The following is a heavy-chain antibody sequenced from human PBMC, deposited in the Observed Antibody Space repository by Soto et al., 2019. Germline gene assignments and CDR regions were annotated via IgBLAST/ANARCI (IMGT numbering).Heavy chain of an antibody. Sequence: GESLKISCKGSGYSFTSYWISWVRQMPGKGLEWMGRIDPSDSYTNYSPSFQGHVTISAGKSISTAYLQWSSLKASDTAMYYCASMYYDFWSVNNWFDPWGQGTLVTVSS. CDR3: ASMYYDFWSVNNWFDP. CDR1: GYSFTSYW. CDR2: IDPSDSYT. D-gene: IGHD3-3*01. V-gene: IGHV5-10-1*01. J-gene: IGHJ5*02.